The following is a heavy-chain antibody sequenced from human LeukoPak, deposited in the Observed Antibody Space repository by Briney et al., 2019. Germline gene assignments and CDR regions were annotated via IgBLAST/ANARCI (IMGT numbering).Heavy chain of an antibody. J-gene: IGHJ4*02. Sequence: GGSLRLSCAASGFTFSRFWMSWVRQAPGKGLEWVANIKQDGSEKYYVDSVKGRFTISRDNAKNSLYLQMNSLRAEDTAVFYCARDGTYADYDPDFDIWGQGTLVTVSS. CDR1: GFTFSRFW. CDR3: ARDGTYADYDPDFDI. V-gene: IGHV3-7*04. CDR2: IKQDGSEK. D-gene: IGHD4-17*01.